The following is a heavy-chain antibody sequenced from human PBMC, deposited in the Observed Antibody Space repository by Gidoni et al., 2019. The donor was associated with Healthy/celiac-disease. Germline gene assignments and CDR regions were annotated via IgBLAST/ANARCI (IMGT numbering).Heavy chain of an antibody. CDR2: INPNSGGT. CDR3: ARDSYDSSGYYFRN. CDR1: GYTFTGYY. Sequence: QVQLVQSGAAVKKPGASVKVSCKASGYTFTGYYMHWVRQAPGHGLEWMGWINPNSGGTNYAQKFQGWVTMTRDTSISTAYMELSRLRSDDTAVYYCARDSYDSSGYYFRNWGQGTLVTVSS. V-gene: IGHV1-2*04. D-gene: IGHD3-22*01. J-gene: IGHJ4*02.